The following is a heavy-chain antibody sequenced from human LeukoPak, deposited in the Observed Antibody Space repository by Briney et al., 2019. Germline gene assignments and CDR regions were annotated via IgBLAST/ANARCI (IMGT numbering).Heavy chain of an antibody. CDR2: IYSGGTT. Sequence: GGSLRLSCAASGFTVSSTYMSWVRQAPGKGLEWVSVIYSGGTTYYADSVKGRFTISRDNSKNTLYLQMNSLRTEDTAVYYCARDLYDYGSYWGQGTLVAVSS. CDR1: GFTVSSTY. D-gene: IGHD4/OR15-4a*01. CDR3: ARDLYDYGSY. J-gene: IGHJ4*02. V-gene: IGHV3-66*01.